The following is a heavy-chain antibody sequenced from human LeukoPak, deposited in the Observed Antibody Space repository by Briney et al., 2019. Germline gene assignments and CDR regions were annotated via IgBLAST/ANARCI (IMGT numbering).Heavy chain of an antibody. Sequence: SVKDSCKASGGTFSSYAISWVRQAPGQGLEWMGGIIPIFGTANYAQKFQGRVTITADESTSTAYVELSSLRSEDTAVYYCARENCSGGSCYNHFDYWGQGTLVTVSS. CDR2: IIPIFGTA. CDR1: GGTFSSYA. J-gene: IGHJ4*02. CDR3: ARENCSGGSCYNHFDY. D-gene: IGHD2-15*01. V-gene: IGHV1-69*13.